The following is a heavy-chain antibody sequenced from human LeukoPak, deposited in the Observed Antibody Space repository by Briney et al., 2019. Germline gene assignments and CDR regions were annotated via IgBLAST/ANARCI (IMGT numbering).Heavy chain of an antibody. Sequence: SQTLSLTCTVSGGSISGINYYWTWIRQPAGKGLEWIGRIYTTGSSNYNPSLKSRVTISVDTSNNQFSLKLSSVTAAATAVYYCARVSPSGVWDVWGQGTTVTVSS. CDR1: GGSISGINYY. CDR2: IYTTGSS. V-gene: IGHV4-61*02. CDR3: ARVSPSGVWDV. J-gene: IGHJ6*02. D-gene: IGHD3-10*01.